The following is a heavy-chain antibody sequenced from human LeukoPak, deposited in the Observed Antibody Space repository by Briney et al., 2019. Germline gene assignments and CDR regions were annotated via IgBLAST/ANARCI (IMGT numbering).Heavy chain of an antibody. D-gene: IGHD3-22*01. CDR3: ARGRVTMIVVVITIDAFDI. J-gene: IGHJ3*02. Sequence: SVKVSCKASGGTFSSYAISWVRQAPGQGLEWMGGIIPIFGTANYAQKFQGRVTITTDESTSPAYMELSSLRSEDTAVYYCARGRVTMIVVVITIDAFDIWGQGTMVTVSS. V-gene: IGHV1-69*05. CDR2: IIPIFGTA. CDR1: GGTFSSYA.